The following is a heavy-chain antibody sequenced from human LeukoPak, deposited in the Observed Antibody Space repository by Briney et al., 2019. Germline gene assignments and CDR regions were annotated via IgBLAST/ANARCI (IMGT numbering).Heavy chain of an antibody. CDR1: GDSVSSNSAA. J-gene: IGHJ5*02. CDR3: ALAVAGLWFDP. D-gene: IGHD6-19*01. V-gene: IGHV6-1*01. Sequence: SQTLSLTCAISGDSVSSNSAAWSWIRQSPSRGLEWLGRTYYRSKWYNDYAVSVKSRITINPDTSKNQFSLQLSSVTPEDTAVYYCALAVAGLWFDPWGQGTLVTVSS. CDR2: TYYRSKWYN.